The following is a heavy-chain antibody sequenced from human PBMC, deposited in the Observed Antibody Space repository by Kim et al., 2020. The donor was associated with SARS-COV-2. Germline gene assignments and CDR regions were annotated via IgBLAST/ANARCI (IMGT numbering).Heavy chain of an antibody. CDR2: INYSGGT. CDR1: GGSISNSY. V-gene: IGHV4-59*08. Sequence: SQTLSLTCTVSGGSISNSYWTWIRQAPGKGLEWIAYINYSGGTRYNPSLKSRVTISVDTSKNQISLKLSSVTAADTAVYYCARIGGSGSWDAFDIWGQGTMVTVSS. CDR3: ARIGGSGSWDAFDI. D-gene: IGHD3-10*01. J-gene: IGHJ3*02.